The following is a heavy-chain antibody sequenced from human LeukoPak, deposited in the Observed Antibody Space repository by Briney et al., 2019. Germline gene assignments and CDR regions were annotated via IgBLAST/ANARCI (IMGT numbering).Heavy chain of an antibody. V-gene: IGHV3-48*01. CDR1: GFTFSGYS. J-gene: IGHJ6*03. Sequence: PGGSLRLSCAASGFTFSGYSMNWVRQAPGKGLEWVSYISSSSSTIYYADSVKGRFTISRDNAKNSLYLQMNSLRAEDTAVYYCAKDRIAGYYYMDVWGKGTTVTVSS. CDR2: ISSSSSTI. D-gene: IGHD6-13*01. CDR3: AKDRIAGYYYMDV.